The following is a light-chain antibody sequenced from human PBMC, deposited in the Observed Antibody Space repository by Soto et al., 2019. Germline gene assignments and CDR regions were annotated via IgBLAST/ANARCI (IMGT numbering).Light chain of an antibody. V-gene: IGKV1-9*01. CDR1: QDIRSY. CDR2: AAS. CDR3: QQLKSYPLT. J-gene: IGKJ4*01. Sequence: DIHLTQSPSFLSASVGDRVTITCRTSQDIRSYLAWYQQKPGKAPQLLISAASTLQGGVPSRFSGSGAGTVFTLTISSLQPEDFATYYCQQLKSYPLTVGGGTKLEI.